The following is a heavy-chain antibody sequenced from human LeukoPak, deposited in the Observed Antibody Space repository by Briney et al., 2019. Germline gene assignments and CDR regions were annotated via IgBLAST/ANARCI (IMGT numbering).Heavy chain of an antibody. V-gene: IGHV3-9*01. Sequence: GGSLRLSCAASGFTFDDYAMHWVRQAPGKGLEWVSGISWNSGSIGYADSVKGRFTISRDNAKNSLYLQMNSLRAEDTALYYCAKDGSFTIRFPSFQHWGQGTLVTLSS. CDR2: ISWNSGSI. D-gene: IGHD3-10*01. CDR1: GFTFDDYA. J-gene: IGHJ1*01. CDR3: AKDGSFTIRFPSFQH.